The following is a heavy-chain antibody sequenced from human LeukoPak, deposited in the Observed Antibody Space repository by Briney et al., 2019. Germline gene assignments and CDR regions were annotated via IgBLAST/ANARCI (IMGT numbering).Heavy chain of an antibody. CDR3: ARHDILTGLPRYYYGMDV. D-gene: IGHD3-9*01. V-gene: IGHV5-10-1*01. J-gene: IGHJ6*04. Sequence: GESLKISCKGSGCSFTSYWISWVRQMPGKGLEWMGRIDPSDSYTNYSPSFQGHVTISADKSISTAYLQWSSLKASDTAMYYCARHDILTGLPRYYYGMDVWGKGTTVTVSS. CDR2: IDPSDSYT. CDR1: GCSFTSYW.